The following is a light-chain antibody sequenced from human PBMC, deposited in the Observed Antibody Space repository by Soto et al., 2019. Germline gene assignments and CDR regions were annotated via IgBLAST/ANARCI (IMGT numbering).Light chain of an antibody. CDR2: DAS. CDR3: QQDDTLSPYT. CDR1: QDIGNY. J-gene: IGKJ2*01. V-gene: IGKV1-33*01. Sequence: DIQMTQSPSSLSASVGDRVTIACQANQDIGNYLNWYQQNQGKAPRLLIYDASNVEIEVPSRFNGSGSGTDFTFTIINRQPEGIATYYCQQDDTLSPYTFGQGNKVELK.